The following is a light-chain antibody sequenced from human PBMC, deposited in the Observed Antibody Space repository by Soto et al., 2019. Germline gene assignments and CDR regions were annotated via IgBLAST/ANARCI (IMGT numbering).Light chain of an antibody. CDR3: QSYDSIWSGHV. CDR1: NSNIGAGYD. V-gene: IGLV1-40*01. CDR2: NDI. J-gene: IGLJ1*01. Sequence: QSVLTQPPSVSGAPGLRVTISCTGSNSNIGAGYDVHWYQQLPGTAPKLLIYNDIKRPSGVPDRFSGSKSGTSASLAITGLQAEDEADYYCQSYDSIWSGHVFGPGTKVTVL.